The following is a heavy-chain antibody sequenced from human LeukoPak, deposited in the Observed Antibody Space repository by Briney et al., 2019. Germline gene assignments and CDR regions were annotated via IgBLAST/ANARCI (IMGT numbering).Heavy chain of an antibody. CDR1: GYTFINYQ. D-gene: IGHD3-10*01. CDR3: ARKGVAADSYYYYMDV. J-gene: IGHJ6*03. Sequence: ASVTVSCKASGYTFINYQMHWVRQAPGQGLEWMGVINPSGGSATYAQKLQGRVTMTRDMSTDTVYMELSSLRSEDTAVYYCARKGVAADSYYYYMDVWGKGTTVTVSS. CDR2: INPSGGSA. V-gene: IGHV1-46*01.